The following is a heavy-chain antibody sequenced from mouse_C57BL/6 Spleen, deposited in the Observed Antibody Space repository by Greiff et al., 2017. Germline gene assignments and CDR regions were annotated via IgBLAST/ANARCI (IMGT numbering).Heavy chain of an antibody. J-gene: IGHJ3*01. CDR2: IRSKSNNYAT. D-gene: IGHD4-1*01. CDR1: GFSFNTYA. CDR3: VRHLGKAY. Sequence: EVKLLESGGGLVQPKGSLKLSCAASGFSFNTYAMNWVRQAPGKGLEWVARIRSKSNNYATYYADSVKDRFTISRDDSESMLYLQMNNLKTEDTAMYYCVRHLGKAYWGQGTLVTVSA. V-gene: IGHV10-1*01.